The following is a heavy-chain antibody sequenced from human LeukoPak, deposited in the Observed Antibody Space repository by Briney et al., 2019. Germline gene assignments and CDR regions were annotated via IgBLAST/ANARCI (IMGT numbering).Heavy chain of an antibody. Sequence: SETLSLTCAVYGGSFSGYYWSWVRQPPGKGLEWIGEINHSGSTNYNPSLKSRVTISVDTSKNQFSLKLSSVTAADTAVHYCARGSNDFWSGYYTGIRWGWFDPWGQGTLVTVSS. CDR2: INHSGST. V-gene: IGHV4-34*01. CDR1: GGSFSGYY. J-gene: IGHJ5*02. CDR3: ARGSNDFWSGYYTGIRWGWFDP. D-gene: IGHD3-3*01.